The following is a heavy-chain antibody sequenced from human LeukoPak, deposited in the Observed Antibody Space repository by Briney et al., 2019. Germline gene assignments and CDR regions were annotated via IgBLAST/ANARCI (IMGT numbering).Heavy chain of an antibody. CDR1: GFTFSSYS. D-gene: IGHD3-10*01. CDR3: GKLFYSSGMYHFDY. V-gene: IGHV3-48*01. Sequence: GGSLRLSCAASGFTFSSYSMSWVRQAPGKGLEWVSYISSSSTTIYYADSVKGRFTISRDNSKNTLYLQMNSLRAEDTAVFYCGKLFYSSGMYHFDYWGQGTLVTVSS. J-gene: IGHJ4*02. CDR2: ISSSSTTI.